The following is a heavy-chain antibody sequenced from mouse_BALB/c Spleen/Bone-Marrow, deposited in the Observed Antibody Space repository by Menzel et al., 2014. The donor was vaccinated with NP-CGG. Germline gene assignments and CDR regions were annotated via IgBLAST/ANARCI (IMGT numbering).Heavy chain of an antibody. CDR3: ATARATWFAY. CDR2: INPTSGYT. Sequence: VHLVESGAELARPGASVKMSCKASGYTFTSYTMYWVKQRPGQGLEWIGYINPTSGYTNYNQKFKDKATLTADKSSSTAYMQLSSLTSEDSAVYYCATARATWFAYWGQGTLVTVSA. CDR1: GYTFTSYT. D-gene: IGHD3-2*01. V-gene: IGHV1-4*01. J-gene: IGHJ3*01.